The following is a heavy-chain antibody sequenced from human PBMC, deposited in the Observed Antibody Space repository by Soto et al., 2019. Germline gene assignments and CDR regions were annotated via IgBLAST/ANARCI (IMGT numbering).Heavy chain of an antibody. CDR3: AKHLWFGESVFDP. D-gene: IGHD3-10*01. CDR2: IRGSAGNA. CDR1: GFTFSSYG. J-gene: IGHJ5*02. Sequence: EVQLLESGGGLVQPGGSLRLSCAGTGFTFSSYGMSWVRQAPGKGLEWVSTIRGSAGNANDADSVKGRFTISRDDSTNTVHLQMNSLRPDDTAVYYCAKHLWFGESVFDPWGQGTLVVVSS. V-gene: IGHV3-23*01.